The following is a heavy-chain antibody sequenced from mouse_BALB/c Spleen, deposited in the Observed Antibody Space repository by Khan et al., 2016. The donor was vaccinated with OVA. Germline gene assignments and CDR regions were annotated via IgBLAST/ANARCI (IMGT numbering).Heavy chain of an antibody. CDR3: ARSRGYDYDAWFAF. Sequence: EVQLQESGPGLVKPSQSLSLTCTVTGYSITSDYAWNWIRHFPGNKLEWMGYISYSGSNSYNPSLKSRISITRDTSKNQFFLQLSSVTTEDTATYYCARSRGYDYDAWFAFWGQGTLVTVSA. CDR2: ISYSGSN. J-gene: IGHJ3*01. CDR1: GYSITSDYA. V-gene: IGHV3-2*02. D-gene: IGHD2-4*01.